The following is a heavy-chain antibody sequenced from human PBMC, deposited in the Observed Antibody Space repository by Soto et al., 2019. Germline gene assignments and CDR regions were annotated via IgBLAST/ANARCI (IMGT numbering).Heavy chain of an antibody. Sequence: SETLSLTCTVSGGSISSGDYYWSWIRQPPGKGLEWIGYIYYSGSTYYNPSLKSRVTISVDTSKNQFSLKLSSVTAADTAVYYCARVRRTYDSSGYYANDAFDIWGQGTMVTVS. V-gene: IGHV4-30-4*01. CDR2: IYYSGST. CDR3: ARVRRTYDSSGYYANDAFDI. J-gene: IGHJ3*02. CDR1: GGSISSGDYY. D-gene: IGHD3-22*01.